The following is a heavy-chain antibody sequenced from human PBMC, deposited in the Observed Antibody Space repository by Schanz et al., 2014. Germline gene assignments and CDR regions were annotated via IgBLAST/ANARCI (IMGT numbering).Heavy chain of an antibody. Sequence: QVQLQESGPGLVKPSQTLSLTCAVSGGSISSGGYSWNWIRQPPGKGLEWIVYIYYSGSTYYNPSLKSRVTIQEDPSKNQFSLKLSSVTAADTAVYYCARGGRTTYNYYYGMDVWGQGTTVTVSS. CDR1: GGSISSGGYS. J-gene: IGHJ6*02. V-gene: IGHV4-30-4*07. CDR3: ARGGRTTYNYYYGMDV. CDR2: IYYSGST. D-gene: IGHD1-1*01.